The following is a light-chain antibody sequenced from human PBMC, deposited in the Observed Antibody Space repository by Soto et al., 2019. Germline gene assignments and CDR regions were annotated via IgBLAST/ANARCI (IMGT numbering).Light chain of an antibody. CDR3: QQYGVTPPNT. V-gene: IGKV3-20*01. CDR1: QIVTSTY. CDR2: GAS. J-gene: IGKJ4*01. Sequence: EIVLTQSPGTLSLSPGERATLCCRASQIVTSTYLAWFQQKPGQAPRLLIYGASTRATGIPDRFSGSGSGTDFTLTISGLEPEDFALYYCQQYGVTPPNTFGGGTKVEV.